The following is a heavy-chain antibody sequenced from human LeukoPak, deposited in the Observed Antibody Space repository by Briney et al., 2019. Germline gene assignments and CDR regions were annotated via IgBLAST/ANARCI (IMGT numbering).Heavy chain of an antibody. CDR3: ARLGSGYDFDY. D-gene: IGHD3-22*01. Sequence: SETLSLTCSVSGGSISSSSYYWDWIRQPPGKGLEWIGSIYYSGSTYYNPSLKSRVTVSVDTSKNQFSLKLSSVTAADTAVYYCARLGSGYDFDYWGQGTLVTVSS. J-gene: IGHJ4*02. V-gene: IGHV4-39*01. CDR2: IYYSGST. CDR1: GGSISSSSYY.